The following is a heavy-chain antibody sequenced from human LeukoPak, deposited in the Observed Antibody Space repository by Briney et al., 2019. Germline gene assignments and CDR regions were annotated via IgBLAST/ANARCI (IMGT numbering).Heavy chain of an antibody. CDR1: GGTFSSYA. J-gene: IGHJ5*02. V-gene: IGHV1-69*06. CDR3: AREYCTNGVCYGWFDP. Sequence: ASVKVSCKASGGTFSSYAISWVRQAPGQGLEWMGGIIPIFGTANYAQKFQGRVTITADKSTSTAYMELSSLRSEDTAVYYCAREYCTNGVCYGWFDPWGQGTLVTVSS. CDR2: IIPIFGTA. D-gene: IGHD2-8*01.